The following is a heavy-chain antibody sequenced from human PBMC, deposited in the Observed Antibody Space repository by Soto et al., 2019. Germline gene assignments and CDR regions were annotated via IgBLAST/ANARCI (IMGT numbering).Heavy chain of an antibody. Sequence: GGSLRLSCAGSGFTFSSYSMNWVRQAPGKGLEWVSSISSSSSYIYSADSVKGRFTISRDNAKKSLYLQMNIMRAEDTAVYYCAREDYSNFDYWGQGTLVTVSS. CDR2: ISSSSSYI. CDR1: GFTFSSYS. J-gene: IGHJ4*02. D-gene: IGHD4-4*01. V-gene: IGHV3-21*01. CDR3: AREDYSNFDY.